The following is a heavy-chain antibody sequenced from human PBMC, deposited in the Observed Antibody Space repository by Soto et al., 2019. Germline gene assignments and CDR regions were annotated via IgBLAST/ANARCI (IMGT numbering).Heavy chain of an antibody. Sequence: GGSLRLSCAASGFDFRSYAMSWVRLAPGRGLEWVSTISAGGANTQVAETLRGRFTVVRDNSKDTLHLQMNTLRTDDTAIYWCAKERYCSATSCYGGFDFWGQGTVVTVSS. V-gene: IGHV3-23*01. CDR3: AKERYCSATSCYGGFDF. CDR2: ISAGGANT. J-gene: IGHJ3*01. CDR1: GFDFRSYA. D-gene: IGHD2-2*01.